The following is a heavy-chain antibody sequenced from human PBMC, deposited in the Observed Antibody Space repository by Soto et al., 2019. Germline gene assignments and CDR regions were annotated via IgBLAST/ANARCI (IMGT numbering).Heavy chain of an antibody. CDR1: GYTFTSYG. Sequence: QVQLVQSGAEVKKPGASVKVSCKASGYTFTSYGISWVRQAPRQGLEWMGWISAYNGNTNYAQKLQGRVTMTTDTSTSTAYMELRSLRSDDTAVYYCARESSGIAVANYYYYYMDVWGKGTTVTVSS. CDR3: ARESSGIAVANYYYYYMDV. J-gene: IGHJ6*03. D-gene: IGHD6-19*01. V-gene: IGHV1-18*01. CDR2: ISAYNGNT.